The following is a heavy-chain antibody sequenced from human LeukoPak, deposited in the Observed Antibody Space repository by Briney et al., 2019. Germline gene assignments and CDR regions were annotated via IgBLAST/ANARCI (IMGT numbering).Heavy chain of an antibody. CDR1: GFTFSSYG. CDR3: AKDPHGLRYFDWLLFTADY. D-gene: IGHD3-9*01. J-gene: IGHJ4*02. Sequence: QPGTSLRLSCAASGFTFSSYGMHWVRQAPGKGLEWVAVIWYDGSNKYYADSVKGRFTISRDNSKNTLYLQMNSLRAEDTAVYYCAKDPHGLRYFDWLLFTADYWGQGTLVTVSS. CDR2: IWYDGSNK. V-gene: IGHV3-33*06.